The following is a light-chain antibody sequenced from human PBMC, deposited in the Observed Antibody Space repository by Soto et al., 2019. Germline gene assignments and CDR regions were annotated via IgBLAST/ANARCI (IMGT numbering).Light chain of an antibody. CDR1: SSDVGGYNY. V-gene: IGLV2-14*01. Sequence: QPVLTQPSSVSGSPGQSSTISCTGTSSDVGGYNYVSWYQQHPGKAPKLMIYEVSNRPSGVSNRFSGSKYGNTASLTISGLQAEDEADYCCSSYTSSSTLVFGTGTTVTV. CDR3: SSYTSSSTLV. CDR2: EVS. J-gene: IGLJ1*01.